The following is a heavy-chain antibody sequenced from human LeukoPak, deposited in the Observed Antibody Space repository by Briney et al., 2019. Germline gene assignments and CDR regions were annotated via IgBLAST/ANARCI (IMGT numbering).Heavy chain of an antibody. V-gene: IGHV4-59*08. J-gene: IGHJ3*02. D-gene: IGHD1-1*01. CDR1: GGSTSSYY. CDR3: AKHLGGNAGPSFDI. CDR2: IYNSGST. Sequence: PSETLSLTCSVSGGSTSSYYWSWIRQPPGKGLEWIGYIYNSGSTNYNPSLKSRVTISVDTPKNQFSLKLNSVTAADTAVYYCAKHLGGNAGPSFDIWGQGTMITVSS.